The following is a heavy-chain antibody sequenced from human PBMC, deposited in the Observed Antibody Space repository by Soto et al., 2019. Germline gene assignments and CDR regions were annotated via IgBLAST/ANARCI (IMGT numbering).Heavy chain of an antibody. Sequence: GGSLRLSCAASGFTFSSYSMNWVRKAPGKGLRGVSYISSSSSTIYYADSVKGRFTISRDNAKNSLYLQMNSLRAEDTAVYYCARDSGQQLGSAFDIWGQGTMVTVSS. CDR1: GFTFSSYS. CDR2: ISSSSSTI. CDR3: ARDSGQQLGSAFDI. J-gene: IGHJ3*02. V-gene: IGHV3-48*04. D-gene: IGHD6-13*01.